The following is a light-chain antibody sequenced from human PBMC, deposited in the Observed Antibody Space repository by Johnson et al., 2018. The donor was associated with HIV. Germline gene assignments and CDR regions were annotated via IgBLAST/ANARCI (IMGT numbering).Light chain of an antibody. CDR1: SSNIGNNY. V-gene: IGLV1-51*01. CDR2: DNT. CDR3: GTWDTSLSAGGV. J-gene: IGLJ1*01. Sequence: QSVLTQPPSVSAAPGQKVTISCSGSSSNIGNNYVSWYQQFPGTAPKLLIYDNTKRPSGIPDRFSGSKSGTSATLGITGLQTGDEADYYCGTWDTSLSAGGVFGAGTKVTVL.